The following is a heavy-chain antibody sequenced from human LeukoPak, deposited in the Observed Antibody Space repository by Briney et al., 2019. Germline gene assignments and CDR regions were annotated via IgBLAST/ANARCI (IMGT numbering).Heavy chain of an antibody. V-gene: IGHV3-23*01. Sequence: GGSLRLSCAASGFTFSSYGMSWVRQAPGKGLEWVSAISGSGGSTYYADSVKGRFTISRDNSKNTLYLQMNSLRAEDTAVYYCARDYKMRGSLDYWGQGTLVTVSS. CDR2: ISGSGGST. D-gene: IGHD1-26*01. CDR1: GFTFSSYG. J-gene: IGHJ4*02. CDR3: ARDYKMRGSLDY.